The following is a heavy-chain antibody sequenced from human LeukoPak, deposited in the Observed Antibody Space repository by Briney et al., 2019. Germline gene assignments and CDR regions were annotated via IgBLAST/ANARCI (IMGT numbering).Heavy chain of an antibody. CDR2: INPNSGDT. D-gene: IGHD3-16*01. J-gene: IGHJ4*02. Sequence: ASVKVSCKATGYIFTGYYMHWVRQAPGQGLEWMGWINPNSGDTNYAQKFQGRVTMTRDTSISTAYMELSRLRSDDTAVYYCARVRYRLAETYIDYWGQGTLVTVSS. CDR3: ARVRYRLAETYIDY. V-gene: IGHV1-2*02. CDR1: GYIFTGYY.